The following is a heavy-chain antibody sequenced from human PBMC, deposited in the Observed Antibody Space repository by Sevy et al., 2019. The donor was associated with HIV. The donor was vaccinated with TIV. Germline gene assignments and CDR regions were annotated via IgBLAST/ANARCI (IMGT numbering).Heavy chain of an antibody. V-gene: IGHV3-15*01. CDR3: TTLPRGEAFDI. CDR2: IKSKTDGGTT. Sequence: RGSLRLSCAASGFTFSNAWMSWVRQAPGKGLEWVGGIKSKTDGGTTDYAAPVKGRFTISSEDSTNTLYLQKNSLKTQDTAVYYCTTLPRGEAFDIWGQGTLVTVSS. J-gene: IGHJ4*03. D-gene: IGHD3-10*01. CDR1: GFTFSNAW.